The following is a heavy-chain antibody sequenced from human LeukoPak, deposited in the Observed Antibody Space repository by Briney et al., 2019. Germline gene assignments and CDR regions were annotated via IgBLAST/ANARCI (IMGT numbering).Heavy chain of an antibody. V-gene: IGHV1-18*01. J-gene: IGHJ4*02. D-gene: IGHD5-18*01. CDR2: ISAYNGNT. Sequence: ASVKVSCKASGYTFTSYGISWVRQAPGQGLEWMGWISAYNGNTNYAQKLQGRVTMTTDTSTSTAYMELRSLRSDDTAVYYCARVRYSYGYVYYFDYWGQGTLVTVSS. CDR1: GYTFTSYG. CDR3: ARVRYSYGYVYYFDY.